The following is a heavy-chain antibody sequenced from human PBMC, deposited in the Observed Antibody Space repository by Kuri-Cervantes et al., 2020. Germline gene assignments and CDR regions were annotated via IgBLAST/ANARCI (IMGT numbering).Heavy chain of an antibody. CDR3: ARAPFTVTPDY. CDR2: INPNSGGT. V-gene: IGHV1-2*02. Sequence: ASVKVSCKASGYTFTGYYMYWVRQAPGQGLEWMGWINPNSGGTNYAQKFHGRVTMTRDTSISTAYMELSRLRSDDTAVYYCARAPFTVTPDYWGQGTLVTVSS. J-gene: IGHJ4*02. D-gene: IGHD4-17*01. CDR1: GYTFTGYY.